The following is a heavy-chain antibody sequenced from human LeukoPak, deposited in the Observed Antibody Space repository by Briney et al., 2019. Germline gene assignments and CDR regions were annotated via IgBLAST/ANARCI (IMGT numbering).Heavy chain of an antibody. J-gene: IGHJ4*02. Sequence: SQTLSPTCAISGDSLSSNSAAWNWIRQSPSRGLEWLGRAYYRSKWYKDYAESVKSRVTINTDTSKNQFSLQLNSVTPEDTAVYYCARDGHAPQSPYYFGYWGQGTLVTVSS. CDR3: ARDGHAPQSPYYFGY. CDR1: GDSLSSNSAA. CDR2: AYYRSKWYK. V-gene: IGHV6-1*01.